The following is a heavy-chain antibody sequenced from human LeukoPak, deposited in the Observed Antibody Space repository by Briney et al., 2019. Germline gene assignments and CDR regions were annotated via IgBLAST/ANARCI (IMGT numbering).Heavy chain of an antibody. J-gene: IGHJ4*02. CDR3: ARVDLRAAFFDY. CDR1: GGSISSYY. Sequence: KPSDTLSLTCTVSGGSISSYYWTWLRQPAGKGLEWIGRIYTSGNTGYNPSLKSRVTMSVDTSKNQFSLNLSSVTAADTAVYYYARVDLRAAFFDYWAREPWSPSPQ. V-gene: IGHV4-4*07. D-gene: IGHD2-15*01. CDR2: IYTSGNT.